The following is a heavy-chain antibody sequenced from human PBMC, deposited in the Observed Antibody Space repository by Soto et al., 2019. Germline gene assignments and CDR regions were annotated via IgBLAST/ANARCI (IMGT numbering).Heavy chain of an antibody. D-gene: IGHD6-13*01. J-gene: IGHJ4*02. Sequence: QVQLVESGGGVVQPGRSLRLSCAASGFTFSDYAMHWVRQAPGKGLEWVASIWFDGATKYYADSMKGRFTISRDNSKNTVYLQMNSLRAEDSALYHCGRGGFSTNWRFDYWGQGTLVAVSS. CDR3: GRGGFSTNWRFDY. CDR2: IWFDGATK. V-gene: IGHV3-33*01. CDR1: GFTFSDYA.